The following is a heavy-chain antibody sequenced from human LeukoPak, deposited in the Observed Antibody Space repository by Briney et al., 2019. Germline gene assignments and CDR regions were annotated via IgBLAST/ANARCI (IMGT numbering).Heavy chain of an antibody. CDR1: GFTVSSNY. Sequence: GGSLRLSCAASGFTVSSNYMSWVRQALGKGLEWVSVIYSGGSTYYADSVKGRFTISRDNSKNTLYLQMNSLRAEDTAVYYCARADSSGYHPYFDYWGQGTLVTVSS. D-gene: IGHD3-22*01. CDR2: IYSGGST. CDR3: ARADSSGYHPYFDY. J-gene: IGHJ4*02. V-gene: IGHV3-53*01.